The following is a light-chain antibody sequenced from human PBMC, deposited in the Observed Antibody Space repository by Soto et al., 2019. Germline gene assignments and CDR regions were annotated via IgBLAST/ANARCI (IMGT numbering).Light chain of an antibody. CDR2: VAS. V-gene: IGKV1-39*01. J-gene: IGKJ2*01. CDR3: QQSDSTPYT. Sequence: IQMTQSPSSLSASVGDRVTITCRASQSISSHLHWYQQKPGTAPKLLIYVASSLQSGVPSRFTGSGSGTDFTLSISNLQPEDCAIYYCQQSDSTPYTFGQGTKLEIK. CDR1: QSISSH.